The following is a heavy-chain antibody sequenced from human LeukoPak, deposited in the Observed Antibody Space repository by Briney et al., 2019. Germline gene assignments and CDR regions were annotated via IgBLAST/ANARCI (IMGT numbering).Heavy chain of an antibody. J-gene: IGHJ5*02. CDR3: ARDLDGYRSGNGA. V-gene: IGHV3-74*03. Sequence: GGSLRLSCAASGFTFSTYWMHWVRQAPGKGLLWVSSINGDGTSTKYADSVKGRFTISRDNAKNTLYLQMNSLRAEDTAVYYCARDLDGYRSGNGAWGQGTLVTVSS. D-gene: IGHD5-12*01. CDR1: GFTFSTYW. CDR2: INGDGTST.